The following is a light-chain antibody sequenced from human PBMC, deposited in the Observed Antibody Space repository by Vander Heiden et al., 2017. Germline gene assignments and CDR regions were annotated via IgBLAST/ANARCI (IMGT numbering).Light chain of an antibody. CDR2: EVS. CDR3: CSYAGSSTLGV. Sequence: SALTQPASVSGSPGQSTTISCTGTSSDVGSYNLVSWYQQHPGKAPKLMIYEVSKRPSGVSNRFSGSKSGNTASLTISGLQAEDEADYYCCSYAGSSTLGVFGGGTKLTVL. CDR1: SSDVGSYNL. V-gene: IGLV2-23*02. J-gene: IGLJ3*02.